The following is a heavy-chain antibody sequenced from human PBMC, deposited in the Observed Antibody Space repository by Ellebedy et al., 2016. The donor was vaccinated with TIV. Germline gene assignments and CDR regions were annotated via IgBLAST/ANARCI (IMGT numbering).Heavy chain of an antibody. V-gene: IGHV3-74*01. CDR1: GFTFNSFW. J-gene: IGHJ4*02. Sequence: GGSLRLSCAASGFTFNSFWMHWFRQAPGKGLVWVSRMNIDGSSTTYADSVRGRFTISRDNAKNALYLQMNSLTVEDTAVYYCAKGPYYDVVGGDDYWGQGTLVTVSS. D-gene: IGHD3-22*01. CDR2: MNIDGSST. CDR3: AKGPYYDVVGGDDY.